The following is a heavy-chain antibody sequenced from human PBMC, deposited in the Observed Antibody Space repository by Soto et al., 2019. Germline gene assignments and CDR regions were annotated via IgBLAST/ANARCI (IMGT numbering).Heavy chain of an antibody. CDR2: IWYDGSNK. Sequence: PGGSLRLSCAASGFTFNSYVMHWVRQAPGKGLEWVAVIWYDGSNKYYADSVKGRFTISRDNSKNTLYLQMNSLRAEDTAIYYCARDLKSGPFDYWGQGTLVTVSS. CDR1: GFTFNSYV. CDR3: ARDLKSGPFDY. V-gene: IGHV3-33*01. J-gene: IGHJ4*02. D-gene: IGHD2-8*02.